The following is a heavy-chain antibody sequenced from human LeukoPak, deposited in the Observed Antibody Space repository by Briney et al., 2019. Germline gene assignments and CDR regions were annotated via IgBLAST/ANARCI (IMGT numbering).Heavy chain of an antibody. CDR3: ARVYYGSGSYHYYYYYYMDV. Sequence: GASVKVSCKASGYTFTSYGISWVRQAPGQGREGMGWLSAYHGNTNYAQKLQGRVTMTTDTSTSTVYMELRSLRSDDTAVYYCARVYYGSGSYHYYYYYYMDVWGKGTTVTVSS. CDR1: GYTFTSYG. J-gene: IGHJ6*03. D-gene: IGHD3-10*01. V-gene: IGHV1-18*01. CDR2: LSAYHGNT.